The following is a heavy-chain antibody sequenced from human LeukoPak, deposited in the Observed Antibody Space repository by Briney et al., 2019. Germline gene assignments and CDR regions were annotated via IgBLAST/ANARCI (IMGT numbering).Heavy chain of an antibody. D-gene: IGHD4/OR15-4a*01. CDR2: MFYGETT. J-gene: IGHJ4*02. V-gene: IGHV4-39*01. Sequence: PSETLSLTCIVSGDSIRSSGCYWGWIRQPPGKGLEWIGSMFYGETTSYSPSLQSRVTISLDTSKNQFSLRLNSVTAADTAVYYCARLERSRMDGAQYWGQGTLVTVSS. CDR1: GDSIRSSGCY. CDR3: ARLERSRMDGAQY.